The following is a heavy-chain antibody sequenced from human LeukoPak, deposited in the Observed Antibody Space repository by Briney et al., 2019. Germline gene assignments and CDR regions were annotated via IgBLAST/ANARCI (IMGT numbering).Heavy chain of an antibody. J-gene: IGHJ3*02. V-gene: IGHV3-23*01. CDR1: GFNFISYS. Sequence: GGSLRLSCAASGFNFISYSMSWVRQAPGKGLEWASVIRGSGVSTYYADSVKGRFTISRDNAKTSLYLQMNSLRAEDTAVYYCARDVLAAGATGTFDIWGQGTMVTVSS. CDR2: IRGSGVST. D-gene: IGHD1-14*01. CDR3: ARDVLAAGATGTFDI.